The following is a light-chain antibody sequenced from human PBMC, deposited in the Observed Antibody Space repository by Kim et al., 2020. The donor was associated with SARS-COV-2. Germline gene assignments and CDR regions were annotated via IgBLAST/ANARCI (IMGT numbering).Light chain of an antibody. Sequence: SLSPGERDTLSCRASQSVSSYLAWYQQKPGQAPRLLIYDASNRATGIPARFSGSGSGTDFTLTISSLEPEDFAVYYCQQRSNWPGFGQGTRLEIK. CDR3: QQRSNWPG. CDR2: DAS. V-gene: IGKV3-11*01. CDR1: QSVSSY. J-gene: IGKJ5*01.